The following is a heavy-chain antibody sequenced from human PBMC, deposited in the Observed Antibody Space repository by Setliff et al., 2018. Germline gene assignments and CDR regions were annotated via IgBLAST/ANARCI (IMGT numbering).Heavy chain of an antibody. Sequence: GGSLRLSCAASGFTFSSYAMSWVRQAPGKGLEWVSGISGSGGSTNYADSVKGRFTISRDNSKNTLYLQMNSPRAEDTAVYYCARDFGSHFFDYWGQGTLVTVSS. CDR3: ARDFGSHFFDY. D-gene: IGHD3-16*01. CDR2: ISGSGGST. V-gene: IGHV3-23*01. CDR1: GFTFSSYA. J-gene: IGHJ4*02.